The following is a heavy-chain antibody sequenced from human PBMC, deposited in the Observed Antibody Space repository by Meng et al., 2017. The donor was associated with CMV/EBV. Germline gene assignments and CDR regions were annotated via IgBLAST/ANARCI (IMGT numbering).Heavy chain of an antibody. Sequence: GESLKISCAASGFTFSNAWMSWVREAPGKGLEWVGRIKSKTDGGTTDYAAPVKGRFTISRDDSKNTLYLQMNSLKTEDTAVYYCTNPSPRRRGYCGSTSCPRWYGMDVWGQGTTVTVSS. CDR3: TNPSPRRRGYCGSTSCPRWYGMDV. D-gene: IGHD2-2*03. CDR1: GFTFSNAW. J-gene: IGHJ6*02. CDR2: IKSKTDGGTT. V-gene: IGHV3-15*01.